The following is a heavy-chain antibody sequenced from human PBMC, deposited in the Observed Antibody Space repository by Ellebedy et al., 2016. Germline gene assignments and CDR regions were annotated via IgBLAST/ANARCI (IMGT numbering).Heavy chain of an antibody. V-gene: IGHV3-7*04. D-gene: IGHD4-17*01. CDR3: ARVTGSVDYGDY. J-gene: IGHJ4*02. CDR2: INQDGSEK. Sequence: GESLKISXAGSGFTFRSYYMSWVRQAPGKGLEWVANINQDGSEKYYVDSVKGRFSISRDNAKNSLYLQMNSLRAEDAAVYYCARVTGSVDYGDYWGQGTLVTVSS. CDR1: GFTFRSYY.